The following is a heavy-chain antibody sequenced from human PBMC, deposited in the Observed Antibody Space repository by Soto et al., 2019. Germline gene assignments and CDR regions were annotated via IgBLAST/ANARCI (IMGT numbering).Heavy chain of an antibody. CDR1: GFTFSDYA. CDR2: ISATAGTT. Sequence: EVHLSESGGGVVQPGGSLRLSCVVSGFTFSDYAMDWVRQAPGKGLEWVSEISATAGTTNYADSVKGRYTISRDNSNTTLYLQLTNLRAEDTAMFYCAKASSAWYGSKNYYFDSWGQGALVTVSS. V-gene: IGHV3-23*01. CDR3: AKASSAWYGSKNYYFDS. D-gene: IGHD6-19*01. J-gene: IGHJ4*02.